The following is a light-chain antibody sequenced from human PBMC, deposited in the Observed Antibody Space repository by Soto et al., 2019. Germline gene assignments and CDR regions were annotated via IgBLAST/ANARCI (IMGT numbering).Light chain of an antibody. V-gene: IGLV2-8*01. CDR3: SSYTGGNPSYV. Sequence: QSVLTQPPSASGSPGQSATISCTGTSSDVGGYDYVSWYQQHLGKAPKLMIYEVTIRPSGVSDRFSGSKSGNTASLTVSGLQAEDEADYYCSSYTGGNPSYVFGTGTKVTVL. CDR2: EVT. CDR1: SSDVGGYDY. J-gene: IGLJ1*01.